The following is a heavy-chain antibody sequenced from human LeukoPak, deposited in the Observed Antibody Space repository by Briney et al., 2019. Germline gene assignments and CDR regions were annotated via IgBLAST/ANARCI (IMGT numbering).Heavy chain of an antibody. CDR2: ITSSGAAT. CDR3: AKDRPNYYGSNGHYYKLNGDC. CDR1: GFTFSSYA. J-gene: IGHJ4*02. D-gene: IGHD3-22*01. Sequence: QPGGSLRLSCAASGFTFSSYAMSWVRPAPGKGLEWVSSITSSGAATYYADSVKGRFTISRDNSDNTLYLQMNSLRAEDTAVYYCAKDRPNYYGSNGHYYKLNGDCWGRGTLVTVSS. V-gene: IGHV3-23*01.